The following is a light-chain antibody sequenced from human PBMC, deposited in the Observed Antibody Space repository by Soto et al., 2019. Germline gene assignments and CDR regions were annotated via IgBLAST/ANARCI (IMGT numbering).Light chain of an antibody. V-gene: IGKV3-11*01. J-gene: IGKJ5*01. Sequence: IVWTQSPATLSFSPGERATLSCRASQNINRYLAWYHQKPGQPPRLLIYDASTRATGIPARFSGSGSGTDFTLTISSLEPEDFAVYYCQQRINWPPITFGQGTRLEIK. CDR2: DAS. CDR1: QNINRY. CDR3: QQRINWPPIT.